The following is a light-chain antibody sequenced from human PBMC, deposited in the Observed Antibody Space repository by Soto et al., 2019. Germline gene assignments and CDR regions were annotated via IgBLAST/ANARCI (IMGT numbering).Light chain of an antibody. CDR2: GAS. CDR1: QSVSSN. J-gene: IGKJ4*01. V-gene: IGKV3-15*01. Sequence: EIVMTQSPATLSVSPGERATLSCRASQSVSSNLAWYQQKPGQAPRLLIYGASTRATGIPARFSGSGSGTVFTLTFSSLQSEDFAVYYCQQYKKWPPLTFGGGTKVEFK. CDR3: QQYKKWPPLT.